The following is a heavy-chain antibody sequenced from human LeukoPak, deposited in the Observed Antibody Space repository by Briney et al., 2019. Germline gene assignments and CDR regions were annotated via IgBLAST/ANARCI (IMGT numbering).Heavy chain of an antibody. V-gene: IGHV1-2*02. D-gene: IGHD3-22*01. Sequence: ASVKVSCKASGYTFTGYYMHWVRQAPGQGLEWMGWINPNSGGTNYAQKFQGRVTMTRDTSISTAYLQWSSLKASDTAMYYCARRSSGYYYDYYYFDYWGQGTLVTVSS. CDR3: ARRSSGYYYDYYYFDY. J-gene: IGHJ4*02. CDR1: GYTFTGYY. CDR2: INPNSGGT.